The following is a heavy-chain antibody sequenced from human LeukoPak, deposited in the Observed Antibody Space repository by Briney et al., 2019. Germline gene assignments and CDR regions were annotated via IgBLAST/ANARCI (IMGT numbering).Heavy chain of an antibody. CDR3: AKDPRGIVVVAIANDY. J-gene: IGHJ4*02. CDR1: GFSFSSYA. V-gene: IGHV3-23*01. D-gene: IGHD2-21*01. CDR2: ISGSGRGT. Sequence: AGGSLRLSCAASGFSFSSYAMSWVRLAPGKGLEWVSAISGSGRGTSHADSVKGRFTISRDNSKNTLYLQMNSLRTEDTAVYYCAKDPRGIVVVAIANDYWGQGTLVTVSS.